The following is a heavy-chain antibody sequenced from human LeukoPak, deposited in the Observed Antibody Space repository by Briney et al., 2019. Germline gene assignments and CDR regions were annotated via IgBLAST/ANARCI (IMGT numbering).Heavy chain of an antibody. CDR3: ARGVHDYDFWSGYFYWFDP. CDR1: GGSISSSSYY. J-gene: IGHJ5*02. Sequence: PSETLSLTCTVSGGSISSSSYYWGWIRQPPGKGLEWIGYIYYSGSTNYNPSLKSRVTISVDTSKNQFSLKLSSVTAADTAVYYCARGVHDYDFWSGYFYWFDPWGQGTLVTVSS. D-gene: IGHD3-3*01. V-gene: IGHV4-61*05. CDR2: IYYSGST.